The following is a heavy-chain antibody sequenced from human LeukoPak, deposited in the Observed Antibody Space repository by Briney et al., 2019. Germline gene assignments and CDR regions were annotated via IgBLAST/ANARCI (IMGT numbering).Heavy chain of an antibody. J-gene: IGHJ4*02. D-gene: IGHD3-22*01. CDR2: IYYSGST. V-gene: IGHV4-59*12. CDR1: GGSISSYF. CDR3: AREASVRYYDSSGYCDY. Sequence: PSETLSLTCTVSGGSISSYFWSWIRQPPGKGLEWIGYIYYSGSTNYNPSLKSRVTISVDTSKNQFSLKLSSVTAADTAVYYCAREASVRYYDSSGYCDYWGQGTLVTVSS.